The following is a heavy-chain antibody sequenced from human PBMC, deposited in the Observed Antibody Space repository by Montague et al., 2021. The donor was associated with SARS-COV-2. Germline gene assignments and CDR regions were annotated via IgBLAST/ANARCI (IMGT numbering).Heavy chain of an antibody. CDR1: GDSMTSSSHF. CDR3: ARDTPESWRISPGLAGLFATVVHSASGMDV. V-gene: IGHV4-61*09. J-gene: IGHJ6*02. CDR2: IQSTGTS. Sequence: TLSLTCTVSGDSMTSSSHFWTWIRQPAGKGLEWIGHIQSTGTSNFNPSLRDRITLSIDTSRNQFSLELRSVTAADTAIYYCARDTPESWRISPGLAGLFATVVHSASGMDVWGRGTTVIVS. D-gene: IGHD2-15*01.